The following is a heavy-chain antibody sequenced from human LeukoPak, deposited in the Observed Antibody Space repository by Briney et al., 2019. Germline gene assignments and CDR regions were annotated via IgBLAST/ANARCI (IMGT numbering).Heavy chain of an antibody. V-gene: IGHV4-34*01. CDR2: ISHSGST. CDR3: ASRTYYYDSSAYYGAFDI. Sequence: PETLSLTCAVSGGSFSGYYWSWIRQPPGKGLEWIGEISHSGSTNYSPSLKSRVTTSVDTSKNQFSLKLSSVTAADTAVYYCASRTYYYDSSAYYGAFDIWGQGTMVTVSS. D-gene: IGHD3-22*01. CDR1: GGSFSGYY. J-gene: IGHJ3*02.